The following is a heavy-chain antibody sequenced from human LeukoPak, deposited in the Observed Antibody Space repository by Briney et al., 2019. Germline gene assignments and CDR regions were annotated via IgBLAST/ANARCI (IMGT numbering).Heavy chain of an antibody. J-gene: IGHJ6*02. Sequence: ASVKVSCKVSGYTLTELSMHWVRQAPGKGLEWMGGFDPEDGETIYAQKFQGRVTMTEDTSTDTAYMELSSLRSEDTAVYYCATLGSGSLHKPYYYYYYGMDVWGQGTTVTVSS. CDR1: GYTLTELS. CDR3: ATLGSGSLHKPYYYYYYGMDV. CDR2: FDPEDGET. D-gene: IGHD3-10*02. V-gene: IGHV1-24*01.